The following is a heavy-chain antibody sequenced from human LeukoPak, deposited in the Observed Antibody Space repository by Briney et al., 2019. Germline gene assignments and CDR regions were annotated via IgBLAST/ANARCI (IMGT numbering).Heavy chain of an antibody. V-gene: IGHV1-69*04. J-gene: IGHJ6*02. D-gene: IGHD3-22*01. CDR1: GGTFSSYA. Sequence: ASVKVSCKASGGTFSSYAISWVRQAPGQGLEWMGRIIPILGIANYAQKFQGRVTITADKSTSTAYMELSSLRSDDTAVYYCARTDYYDSIMDVWGQGTTVTVSS. CDR2: IIPILGIA. CDR3: ARTDYYDSIMDV.